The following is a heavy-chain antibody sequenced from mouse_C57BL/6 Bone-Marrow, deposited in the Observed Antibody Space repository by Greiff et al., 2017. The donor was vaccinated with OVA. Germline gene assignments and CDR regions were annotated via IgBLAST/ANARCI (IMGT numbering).Heavy chain of an antibody. D-gene: IGHD1-1*01. V-gene: IGHV5-4*01. CDR2: ISDGGSYT. Sequence: EVQVVESGGGLVKPGGSLKLSCAASGFTFSSYAMSWVRQTPEKRLEWVATISDGGSYTYYPDNVKGRFTISRDNAKNNLYLQMSHLKSEDTAMYYCARDDSSEADWDQGTLVTVSA. J-gene: IGHJ3*01. CDR3: ARDDSSEAD. CDR1: GFTFSSYA.